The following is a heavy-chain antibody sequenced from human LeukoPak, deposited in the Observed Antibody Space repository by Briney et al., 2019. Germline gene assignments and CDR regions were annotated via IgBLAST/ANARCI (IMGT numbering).Heavy chain of an antibody. CDR3: ERGRFSTSSEKFYFDY. Sequence: GGSLRLSCAASGFTFSNYPMHWVRQAPGKGLEWVAVISYDGSNKYYADSVKGRFTISRDNSKNTLYLQMNSLRAEDTALYSCERGRFSTSSEKFYFDYWGQGTLVTVSS. CDR1: GFTFSNYP. CDR2: ISYDGSNK. V-gene: IGHV3-30*01. J-gene: IGHJ4*02. D-gene: IGHD6-6*01.